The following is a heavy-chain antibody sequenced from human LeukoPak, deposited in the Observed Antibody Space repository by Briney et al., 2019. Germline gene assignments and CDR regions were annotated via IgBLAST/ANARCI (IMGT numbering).Heavy chain of an antibody. J-gene: IGHJ4*02. CDR3: AREVRGTFDY. Sequence: GRSLRLSCAASGFTFGSYAMHWVRQAPGKGLEWVAVISYDGSNKYYADSVKGRFTISRDNSKNTLYLQMNSLRAEDTAVYYCAREVRGTFDYWGQGTLVTVSS. CDR2: ISYDGSNK. V-gene: IGHV3-30*04. D-gene: IGHD1-26*01. CDR1: GFTFGSYA.